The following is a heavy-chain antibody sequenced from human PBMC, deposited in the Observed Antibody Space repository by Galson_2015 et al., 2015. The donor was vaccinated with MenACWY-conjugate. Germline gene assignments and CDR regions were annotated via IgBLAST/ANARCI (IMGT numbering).Heavy chain of an antibody. Sequence: SLRLSCAASGFTVSSNYMSWVRQAPGKGLEWVSVIYSGGSTYYADSVKGRFTISRDNSKNTLYLQMNSLRAEDTAVYYCARDRPSGSYYFDYWGQGTLVTVSS. D-gene: IGHD1-26*01. CDR1: GFTVSSNY. CDR3: ARDRPSGSYYFDY. CDR2: IYSGGST. J-gene: IGHJ4*02. V-gene: IGHV3-66*02.